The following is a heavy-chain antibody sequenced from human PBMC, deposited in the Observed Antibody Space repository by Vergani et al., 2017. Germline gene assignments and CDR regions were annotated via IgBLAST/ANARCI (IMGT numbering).Heavy chain of an antibody. CDR2: ISPDGFST. Sequence: QVQLVQSGAEVGKPGASVKISCKASGYTFTAYYIHWVRQAPEQGLEWVGVISPDGFSTFYAQKFQGRVTITRDTSISTAYMELSRLRSDDTAVYYCAIVGGATALYYYYYMDVWGKGTTVTVSS. CDR3: AIVGGATALYYYYYMDV. CDR1: GYTFTAYY. V-gene: IGHV1-46*01. J-gene: IGHJ6*03. D-gene: IGHD5-18*01.